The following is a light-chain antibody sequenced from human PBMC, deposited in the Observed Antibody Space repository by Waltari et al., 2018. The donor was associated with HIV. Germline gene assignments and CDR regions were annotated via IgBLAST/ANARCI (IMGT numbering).Light chain of an antibody. Sequence: QSVLTQSPSVSAAPGQKVTISCYGSSSDIGKNNVSWYQQFPGRAPKLLIYENEKRPSVIPGRFSGSKFGTSATLDITGLQTGDEALYFCATWDSSLRTVIYGGGTNLTVL. V-gene: IGLV1-51*02. J-gene: IGLJ2*01. CDR2: ENE. CDR1: SSDIGKNN. CDR3: ATWDSSLRTVI.